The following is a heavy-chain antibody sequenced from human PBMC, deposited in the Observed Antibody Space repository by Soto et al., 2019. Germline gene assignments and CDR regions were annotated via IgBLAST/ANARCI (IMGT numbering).Heavy chain of an antibody. Sequence: GGSLRLSCAASGFTFSSYAMSWVRQAPGKGLEWVSAISGSGGSTYYADSVKGRFTISRDNSKNTLYLQMNSLRAEDTAVYYCAAKVGRDGYNYYYYGMDVWGQGTTVTVSS. CDR3: AAKVGRDGYNYYYYGMDV. J-gene: IGHJ6*02. CDR1: GFTFSSYA. V-gene: IGHV3-23*01. D-gene: IGHD5-12*01. CDR2: ISGSGGST.